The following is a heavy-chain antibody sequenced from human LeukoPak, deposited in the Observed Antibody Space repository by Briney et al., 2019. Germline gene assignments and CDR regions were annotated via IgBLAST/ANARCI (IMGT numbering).Heavy chain of an antibody. CDR3: ARVWFGEPGSFFSYYYYMDV. V-gene: IGHV4-59*01. D-gene: IGHD3-10*01. CDR2: VFHTGST. CDR1: GGSIDTYY. Sequence: SETLSLTCTVSGGSIDTYYWNWIRQPPGKGLEWIGYVFHTGSTNYNPSLKSRVTISVDTSKNQFSLKLSSVTAADTAVYYCARVWFGEPGSFFSYYYYMDVWGKGTTVTISS. J-gene: IGHJ6*03.